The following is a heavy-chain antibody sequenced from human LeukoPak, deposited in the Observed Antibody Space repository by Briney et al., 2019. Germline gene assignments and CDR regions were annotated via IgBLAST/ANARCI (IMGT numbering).Heavy chain of an antibody. D-gene: IGHD3-22*01. V-gene: IGHV3-53*01. CDR1: GFTVSSNY. Sequence: GGSLRLSCAASGFTVSSNYMSWVRQAPGKGLEWVSVIYSGGSTYYADSVKGRFTISRENSKNTLCLQMNSLRAEDTAVYYCARDPYYDSSGHDAFDIWGQGTMVTVSS. CDR2: IYSGGST. J-gene: IGHJ3*02. CDR3: ARDPYYDSSGHDAFDI.